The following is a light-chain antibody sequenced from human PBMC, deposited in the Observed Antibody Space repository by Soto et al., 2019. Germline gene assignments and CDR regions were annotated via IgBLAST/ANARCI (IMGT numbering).Light chain of an antibody. J-gene: IGLJ2*01. Sequence: QSALTQPPSASGSPGQSVTISCXGXSXXVGGYNYVSWYQQHPGKAPKLMIYEVSKRPSGVPDRFSGSKSGNTASLTVSGLQAEDEADYYCSSYAGSNNVVFGGGTKLTVL. CDR2: EVS. V-gene: IGLV2-8*01. CDR3: SSYAGSNNVV. CDR1: SXXVGGYNY.